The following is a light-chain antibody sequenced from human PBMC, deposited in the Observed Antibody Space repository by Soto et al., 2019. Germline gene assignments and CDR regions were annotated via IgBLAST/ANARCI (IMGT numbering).Light chain of an antibody. Sequence: SYEVTQPLSVSVALGQTARITCEGNNIGNRNVHWYQQKPGQAPVLVIYRDNNRPSGIPERFSGSNSGNTATLTISRAQAGDEADYFCQVWDSSTGVFGTGTKVTVL. CDR1: NIGNRN. V-gene: IGLV3-9*01. CDR2: RDN. J-gene: IGLJ1*01. CDR3: QVWDSSTGV.